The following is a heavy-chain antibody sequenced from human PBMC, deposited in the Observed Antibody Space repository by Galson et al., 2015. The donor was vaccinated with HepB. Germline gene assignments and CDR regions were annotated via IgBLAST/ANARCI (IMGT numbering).Heavy chain of an antibody. CDR1: GFTFSSYA. J-gene: IGHJ4*02. CDR3: ARDFSRRWWLPGGY. CDR2: ISYDGSNK. Sequence: SLRLSCAASGFTFSSYAMHWVRQAPGKGLEWVAVISYDGSNKYYADSVKGRFTISRDNSKNTLYLQMNSLRAEDTAVYYCARDFSRRWWLPGGYWGQGTLVTVSS. V-gene: IGHV3-30-3*01. D-gene: IGHD5-12*01.